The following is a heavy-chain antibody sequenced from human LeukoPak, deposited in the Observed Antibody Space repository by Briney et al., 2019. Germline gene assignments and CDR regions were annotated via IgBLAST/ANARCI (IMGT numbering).Heavy chain of an antibody. CDR1: GGSISSGSYY. CDR2: IYTSGST. Sequence: SETLSLTCTVSGGSISSGSYYWSWIRQPAGKGLEWIGRIYTSGSTNYNPSLKSRVTISVDTSKNQFSLKLSSVTAADTAVYYCARDFNTYGSGYFDYWGQGTLVTVSS. D-gene: IGHD5-18*01. V-gene: IGHV4-61*02. CDR3: ARDFNTYGSGYFDY. J-gene: IGHJ4*02.